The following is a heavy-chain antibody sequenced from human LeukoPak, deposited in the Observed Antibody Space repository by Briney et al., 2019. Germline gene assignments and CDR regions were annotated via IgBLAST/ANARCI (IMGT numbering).Heavy chain of an antibody. CDR3: ARDEGSGYFDY. D-gene: IGHD3-22*01. CDR2: IYYSGST. V-gene: IGHV4-59*01. Sequence: SETLSLTCTVSGGSISSYYWSWLRQPPGKGLEWIGYIYYSGSTNYNPSLKSRVNISVDTSKNQFSLKLSSVTAADTAVYYCARDEGSGYFDYWGQGTLVTVSS. CDR1: GGSISSYY. J-gene: IGHJ4*02.